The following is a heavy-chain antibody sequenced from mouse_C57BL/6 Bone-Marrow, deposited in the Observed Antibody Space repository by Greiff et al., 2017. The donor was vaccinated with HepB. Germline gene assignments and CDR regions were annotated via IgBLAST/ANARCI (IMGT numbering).Heavy chain of an antibody. J-gene: IGHJ1*03. CDR2: INSDGGST. D-gene: IGHD2-5*01. CDR3: ARAPYYSNLYWYFDV. CDR1: DYEFPSHD. Sequence: EVKLMESGGGLVQPGESLKLSCESNDYEFPSHDMSWVRKTPEKRLELVAAINSDGGSTYYPDTMERRFIISRDNTKKTQYLQMSSLTSEDTALYYCARAPYYSNLYWYFDVWGTGTTVTVSS. V-gene: IGHV5-2*01.